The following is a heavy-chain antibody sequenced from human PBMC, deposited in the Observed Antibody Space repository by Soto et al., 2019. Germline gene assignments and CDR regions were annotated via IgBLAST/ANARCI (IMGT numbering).Heavy chain of an antibody. CDR3: ARAEGDIVASSDAFDI. J-gene: IGHJ3*02. Sequence: QVQLGQSGAEVKKPGASVKVSCKASGYTFTSYDINWVRQATGQGLEWMGWMNPNSGNTGYAQKFQGRGTTTRDTSISTAYMELSSMRSEDTAVYYCARAEGDIVASSDAFDIWGQGTMVTVSS. D-gene: IGHD5-12*01. V-gene: IGHV1-8*01. CDR2: MNPNSGNT. CDR1: GYTFTSYD.